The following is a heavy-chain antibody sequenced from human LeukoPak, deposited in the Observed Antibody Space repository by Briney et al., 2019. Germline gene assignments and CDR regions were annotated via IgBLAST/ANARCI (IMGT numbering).Heavy chain of an antibody. CDR1: GFTFSSYS. D-gene: IGHD3-10*01. CDR2: ISSSSSYI. Sequence: GGSLRLSCAASGFTFSSYSMNWVRQAPGKGLEWVSSISSSSSYIYYADSVKGRFAISRDNSKNSLYLQMNSLRTEDTALYYCAKAVRDYYGSGSYSGYFDYWGQGTLVTVSS. CDR3: AKAVRDYYGSGSYSGYFDY. J-gene: IGHJ4*02. V-gene: IGHV3-21*04.